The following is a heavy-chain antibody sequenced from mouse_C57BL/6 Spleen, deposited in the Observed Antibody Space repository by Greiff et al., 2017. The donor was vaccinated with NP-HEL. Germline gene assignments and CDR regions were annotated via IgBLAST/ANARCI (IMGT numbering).Heavy chain of an antibody. D-gene: IGHD1-1*01. CDR1: GYTFTSYW. Sequence: QVQLQQPGAELVKPGASVKLSYKASGYTFTSYWMHWVKQRPGQGLEWIGMIHPNSGSTNYNEKFKSKATLTVDKSSSTAYMQLSSLTSEDSAVYYCAKLRYYAMDYWGQGTSVTVSS. V-gene: IGHV1-64*01. CDR2: IHPNSGST. J-gene: IGHJ4*01. CDR3: AKLRYYAMDY.